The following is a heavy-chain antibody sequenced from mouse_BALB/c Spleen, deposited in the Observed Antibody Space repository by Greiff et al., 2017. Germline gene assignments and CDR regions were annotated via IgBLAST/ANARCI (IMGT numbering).Heavy chain of an antibody. CDR1: GYTFTDYN. D-gene: IGHD1-1*01. CDR2: IYPYNGGT. CDR3: ARNGYGSSYWFAY. Sequence: EVQLQQSGPELVKPGASVKISCKASGYTFTDYNMHWVKQSHGKSLEWIGYIYPYNGGTGYNQKFKSKATLTVDNSSSTAYMELRSLTSEDSAVYYCARNGYGSSYWFAYWGQGTLVTVSA. V-gene: IGHV1S29*02. J-gene: IGHJ3*01.